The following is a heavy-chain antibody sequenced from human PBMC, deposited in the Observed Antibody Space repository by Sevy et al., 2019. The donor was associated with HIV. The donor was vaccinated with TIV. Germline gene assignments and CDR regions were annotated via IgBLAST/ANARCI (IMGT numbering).Heavy chain of an antibody. CDR2: ISHDGNYK. Sequence: GGSLRLSCAASGFTFSNYDMHWVHQAPGKELEWVAVISHDGNYKNYADSVKVRFTISRDDFKNTLYLQMSSLRPEDTAVYFCARLFSCGGDCYYLDYWGQGALVTVSS. CDR1: GFTFSNYD. D-gene: IGHD2-21*02. V-gene: IGHV3-30-3*01. J-gene: IGHJ4*02. CDR3: ARLFSCGGDCYYLDY.